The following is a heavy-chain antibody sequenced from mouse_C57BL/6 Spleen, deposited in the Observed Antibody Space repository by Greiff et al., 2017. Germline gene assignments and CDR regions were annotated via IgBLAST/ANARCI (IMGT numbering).Heavy chain of an antibody. Sequence: QVQLPQSGAELVKPGASVKISCKASGYAFSSYWMNWVKQRPGKGLEWIGQIYPGDGDTNYNGKFKGKATLTADKSSSTAYMQLSSLTSEDSAVYVCARSRDSLYFDYWGQGTTLTVSS. CDR1: GYAFSSYW. J-gene: IGHJ2*01. CDR3: ARSRDSLYFDY. V-gene: IGHV1-80*01. D-gene: IGHD6-2*01. CDR2: IYPGDGDT.